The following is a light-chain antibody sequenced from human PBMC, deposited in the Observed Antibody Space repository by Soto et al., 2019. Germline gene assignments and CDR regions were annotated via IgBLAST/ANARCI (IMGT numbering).Light chain of an antibody. Sequence: DIVMTQSPLSLPVTPGEPASISCRSSQSLLHSNGYTYLDWYLQKPGQSPQLRIYLGSNRASGVPDRFSGSGSGTDFTLKISRGEAEDVGVYYCMQTLQTPLTFGPGTKVDIK. CDR2: LGS. J-gene: IGKJ3*01. CDR1: QSLLHSNGYTY. CDR3: MQTLQTPLT. V-gene: IGKV2-28*01.